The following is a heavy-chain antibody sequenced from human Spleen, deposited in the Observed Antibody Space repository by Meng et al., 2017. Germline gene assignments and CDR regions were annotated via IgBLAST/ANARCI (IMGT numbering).Heavy chain of an antibody. J-gene: IGHJ5*02. Sequence: QGRLGQSGAEVKKPGASVTVSCKASGYSFTNYYMHWVRQAPGQGLEWMGIINPSGGSTSYAERIQGRVTMTSDTSTTTVYMELSSLRSEDTAVYYCAREETGTTLGKWFGPWGQGTLVTVSS. V-gene: IGHV1-46*01. CDR1: GYSFTNYY. D-gene: IGHD1-1*01. CDR2: INPSGGST. CDR3: AREETGTTLGKWFGP.